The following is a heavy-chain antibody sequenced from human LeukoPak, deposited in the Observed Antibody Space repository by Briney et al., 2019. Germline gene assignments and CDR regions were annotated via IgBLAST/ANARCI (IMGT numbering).Heavy chain of an antibody. J-gene: IGHJ4*02. D-gene: IGHD6-19*01. CDR2: IYYSGSN. CDR1: GGSLSPYH. CDR3: GRAVSGRFDY. Sequence: SETLSLTCTVSGGSLSPYHWGWIRQPPGKGLEWTGDIYYSGSNNYYPSLKSRVTISEKTSKNQFALKLGSVAAADTAIYYCGRAVSGRFDYWGQGALVTVSS. V-gene: IGHV4-59*08.